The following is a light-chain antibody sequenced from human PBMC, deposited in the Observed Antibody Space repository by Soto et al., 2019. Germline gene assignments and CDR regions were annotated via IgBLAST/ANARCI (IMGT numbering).Light chain of an antibody. J-gene: IGKJ1*01. V-gene: IGKV3-20*01. CDR3: QQYGSAGA. CDR1: QSVSNNY. CDR2: GAS. Sequence: EIVLTQSPGTLSLSPGERATLSCRASQSVSNNYLAWYQQKPGQAHRLLIYGASNRATGIPDRFSGSESGTDFTLTISRLEPEDFEEYYCQQYGSAGAFGQGTKVEIK.